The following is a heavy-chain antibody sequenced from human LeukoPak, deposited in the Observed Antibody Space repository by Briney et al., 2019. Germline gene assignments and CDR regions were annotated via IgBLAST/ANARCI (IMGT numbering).Heavy chain of an antibody. Sequence: GGSLRLSCAASGFTFSSYNMNWVRQAPGKGLEWISYISPSSSTTYYADSVKGRFTISRDNAKNSLYLQMNSLRDEDTAVYYCARGDGWLVDYWGQGTLVTVSS. J-gene: IGHJ4*02. CDR2: ISPSSSTT. D-gene: IGHD5-24*01. CDR3: ARGDGWLVDY. CDR1: GFTFSSYN. V-gene: IGHV3-48*02.